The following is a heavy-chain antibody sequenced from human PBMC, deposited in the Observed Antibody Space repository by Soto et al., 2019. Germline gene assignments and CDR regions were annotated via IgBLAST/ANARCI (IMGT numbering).Heavy chain of an antibody. Sequence: QVQLVESGGGVVQPGRSLRLSCAASGFTFSSYAMHWVRQAPGKGLEWVAVISYDGSNKYYADSVKGRFTISRDNSKNTLYLQMNSLRAEDTAVYYCGRVFRYSSYYFDYWGQGTLVTVSS. D-gene: IGHD6-19*01. CDR2: ISYDGSNK. V-gene: IGHV3-30-3*01. CDR1: GFTFSSYA. J-gene: IGHJ4*02. CDR3: GRVFRYSSYYFDY.